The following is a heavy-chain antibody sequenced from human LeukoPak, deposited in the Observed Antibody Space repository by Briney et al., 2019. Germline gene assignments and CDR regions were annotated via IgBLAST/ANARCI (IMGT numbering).Heavy chain of an antibody. J-gene: IGHJ4*02. CDR1: GGTFSSYA. V-gene: IGHV1-69*05. CDR3: ARGGSYFDY. CDR2: IIPIFDTT. Sequence: SVKVSCKASGGTFSSYAISWVRQAPGQGLEWMGRIIPIFDTTTCAQKFQGRVTITTDESTSTAYMELSSLRSEDTAVYYCARGGSYFDYWGQGTLVTVSS. D-gene: IGHD5-12*01.